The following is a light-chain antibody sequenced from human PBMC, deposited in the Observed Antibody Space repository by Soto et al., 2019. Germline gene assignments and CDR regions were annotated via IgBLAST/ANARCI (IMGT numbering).Light chain of an antibody. CDR2: GAS. V-gene: IGKV3-15*01. CDR3: QQYNNWHPRA. J-gene: IGKJ1*01. Sequence: EILFTQSPATLSVSPGERATLSCRASQSVSNKLAWYQQRPGQATGLLIYGASTRANGIPARFSGSGSGTEFTLTISSLQSEDFAFYYCQQYNNWHPRAFGQGTKVDIK. CDR1: QSVSNK.